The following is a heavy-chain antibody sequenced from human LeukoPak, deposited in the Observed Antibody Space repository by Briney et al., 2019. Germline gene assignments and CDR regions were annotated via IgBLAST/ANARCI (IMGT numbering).Heavy chain of an antibody. V-gene: IGHV4-39*07. CDR1: GASISSSNYY. CDR3: ARGLVWGYYGDYGGSRAFDI. J-gene: IGHJ3*02. D-gene: IGHD4-17*01. CDR2: INHSGST. Sequence: PSETLSLTCAVSGASISSSNYYWSWIRQPPGKGLEWIGEINHSGSTNYNPSLKSRVTISVDTSKNQFSLKLSSVTAADTAVYYCARGLVWGYYGDYGGSRAFDIWGQGTMVTVSS.